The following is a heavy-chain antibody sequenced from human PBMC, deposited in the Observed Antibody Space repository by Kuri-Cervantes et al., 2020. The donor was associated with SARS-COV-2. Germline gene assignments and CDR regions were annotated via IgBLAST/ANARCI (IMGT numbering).Heavy chain of an antibody. CDR3: ARVRGWNDRHYYYYYGMDA. V-gene: IGHV4-30-4*01. D-gene: IGHD1-1*01. CDR2: IYFSGYT. J-gene: IGHJ6*02. CDR1: GTSTSSGDFY. Sequence: SETLSLTCTVSGTSTSSGDFYWSWIRQPPGEGLEWLGYIYFSGYTYYNPSLKSRATISLDTSKNQFSLKLSSVTAADTAVYYCARVRGWNDRHYYYYYGMDAWGQGTTVTVSS.